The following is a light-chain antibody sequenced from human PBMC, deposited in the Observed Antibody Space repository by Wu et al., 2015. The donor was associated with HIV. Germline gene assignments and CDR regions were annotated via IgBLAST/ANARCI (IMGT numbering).Light chain of an antibody. CDR1: QSVSSSY. Sequence: EIVLTQSPGTLSLSPGERATLSCRASQSVSSSYLAWYQQKPGQAPRLLIXGASSRATGIPDRFSGSGSGTDFTLTISRLEPEDFAVYYCQQYGSSPLTFGGGTKVEIK. J-gene: IGKJ4*01. CDR3: QQYGSSPLT. V-gene: IGKV3-20*01. CDR2: GAS.